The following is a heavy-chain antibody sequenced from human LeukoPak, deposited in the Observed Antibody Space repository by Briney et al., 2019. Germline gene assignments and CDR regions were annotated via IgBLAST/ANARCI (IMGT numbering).Heavy chain of an antibody. D-gene: IGHD6-19*01. CDR3: ARGASSGWYFDY. V-gene: IGHV3-21*01. Sequence: PGGSLRLSCAASGFTFSSYSMNWVRQAPGKGLEWVSSISSSSSYIYYADSVKGRFTISRDNAKNSLYLQTNSLRAEDTAVYYCARGASSGWYFDYWGQGTLVTVSS. CDR1: GFTFSSYS. CDR2: ISSSSSYI. J-gene: IGHJ4*02.